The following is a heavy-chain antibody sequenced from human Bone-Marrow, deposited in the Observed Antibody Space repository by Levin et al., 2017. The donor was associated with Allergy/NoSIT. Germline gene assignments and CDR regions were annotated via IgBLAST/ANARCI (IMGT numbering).Heavy chain of an antibody. V-gene: IGHV1-69*06. Sequence: SVKVSCKASGGTFSSYAISWVRQAPGQGLEWMGGIIPIFGTANYAQKFQGRVTITADKSTSTAYMELSSLRSEDTAVYYCARDGEYCSSTSCYSYYYYYGMDVWGQGTTVTVSS. J-gene: IGHJ6*02. D-gene: IGHD2-2*01. CDR3: ARDGEYCSSTSCYSYYYYYGMDV. CDR1: GGTFSSYA. CDR2: IIPIFGTA.